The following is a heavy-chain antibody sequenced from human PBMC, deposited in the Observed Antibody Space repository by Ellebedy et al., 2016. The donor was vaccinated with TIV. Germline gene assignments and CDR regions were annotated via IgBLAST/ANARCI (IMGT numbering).Heavy chain of an antibody. CDR3: ARARGLLYEKWGGAGYGMDV. D-gene: IGHD1-26*01. J-gene: IGHJ6*02. CDR1: GFSFSIYS. CDR2: IKQDGSAK. V-gene: IGHV3-7*03. Sequence: PGGSLRLSCVDSGFSFSIYSMSWVRQAPGKGLEWVANIKQDGSAKYYVESVKGRFNISRDNAKNSLYLQMTSLRAEDTAVYYCARARGLLYEKWGGAGYGMDVWGQGTTVTVSS.